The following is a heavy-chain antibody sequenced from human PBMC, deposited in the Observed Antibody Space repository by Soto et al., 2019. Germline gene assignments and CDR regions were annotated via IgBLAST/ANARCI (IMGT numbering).Heavy chain of an antibody. J-gene: IGHJ5*02. CDR1: GFTFSSYA. CDR3: ARGPQAATT. V-gene: IGHV3-30-3*01. CDR2: ISYDGSNK. D-gene: IGHD5-12*01. Sequence: QVQLVESGGGVVQPGRSLRLSCAASGFTFSSYAMHWVRQAPGKGLEWVAVISYDGSNKYYADSVKGRFTISRDNSKNMLYLQMNSLRAEDTAVYYCARGPQAATTWGQGTLVTVSS.